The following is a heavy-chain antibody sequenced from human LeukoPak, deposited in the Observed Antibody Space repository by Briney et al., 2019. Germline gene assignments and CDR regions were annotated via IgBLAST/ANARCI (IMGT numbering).Heavy chain of an antibody. J-gene: IGHJ5*02. Sequence: ASVKVSCKASGYTFTSYGISWVRQAPGQGLEWMGWISTYNGDTNYAQNFQGRVTMTTDTTTTTAYMELRSLRSDDTAVYYCARDRTYDFWGGYFRNNWFDPWGQGTLVTVSS. D-gene: IGHD3-3*01. CDR3: ARDRTYDFWGGYFRNNWFDP. V-gene: IGHV1-18*01. CDR2: ISTYNGDT. CDR1: GYTFTSYG.